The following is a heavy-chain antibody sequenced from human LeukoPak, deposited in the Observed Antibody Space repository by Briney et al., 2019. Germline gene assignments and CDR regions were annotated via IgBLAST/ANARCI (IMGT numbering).Heavy chain of an antibody. CDR2: ISSSSSYI. Sequence: GGFLRLSCAASGFTFSSYSMSWVRQAPGKGLEWVSSISSSSSYIYYADSVKGRFTISRDNAKNSLYLQMNSLRAEDTAVYYCARDRPADYYDSSGPSDYWGQGTLVTVSS. D-gene: IGHD3-22*01. J-gene: IGHJ4*02. V-gene: IGHV3-21*01. CDR3: ARDRPADYYDSSGPSDY. CDR1: GFTFSSYS.